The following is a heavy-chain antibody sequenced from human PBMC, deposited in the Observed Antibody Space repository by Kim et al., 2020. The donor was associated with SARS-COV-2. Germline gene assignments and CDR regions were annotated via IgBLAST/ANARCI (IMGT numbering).Heavy chain of an antibody. V-gene: IGHV3-30*18. CDR1: GFTFSSYG. CDR2: ISYDGSNK. Sequence: GGSLRLSCAASGFTFSSYGMHWVRQAPGKGLEGVAVISYDGSNKYYADSVKGRFTISRDNSKNTLYLQMNSLRAEDTAVYYCAKGDYDFGSGYSPGLDY. CDR3: AKGDYDFGSGYSPGLDY. J-gene: IGHJ4*01. D-gene: IGHD3-3*01.